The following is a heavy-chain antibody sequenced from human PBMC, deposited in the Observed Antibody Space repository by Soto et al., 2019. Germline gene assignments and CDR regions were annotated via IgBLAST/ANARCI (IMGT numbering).Heavy chain of an antibody. J-gene: IGHJ5*02. Sequence: ASVKVSCKASGYTFTSYGISWVRQAPGQGLEWMGWISAYNGNTNYAQKLQGRVTMTTDTSTSTAYMELRSLRSDDTAVYYCARAYCSSNSRRQSNWFAPWGQGTLVTVSS. V-gene: IGHV1-18*04. CDR3: ARAYCSSNSRRQSNWFAP. CDR1: GYTFTSYG. CDR2: ISAYNGNT. D-gene: IGHD2-2*01.